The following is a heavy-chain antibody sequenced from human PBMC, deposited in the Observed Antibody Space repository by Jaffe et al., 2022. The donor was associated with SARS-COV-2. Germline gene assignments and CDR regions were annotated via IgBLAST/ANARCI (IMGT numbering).Heavy chain of an antibody. CDR3: ARGGDYNDSGGYYREGYFDY. V-gene: IGHV3-49*04. CDR1: GFTFGAYA. J-gene: IGHJ4*02. Sequence: EVQLAESGGGLLQPGRSLRLSCATSGFTFGAYALSWVRQAPGKGLEWVGFIRSKAFGGTAEYAASVKDRFTISRDDSKSIAYLQMNSLLIEDTAVYYCARGGDYNDSGGYYREGYFDYWGQGTLVTVSS. D-gene: IGHD3-22*01. CDR2: IRSKAFGGTA.